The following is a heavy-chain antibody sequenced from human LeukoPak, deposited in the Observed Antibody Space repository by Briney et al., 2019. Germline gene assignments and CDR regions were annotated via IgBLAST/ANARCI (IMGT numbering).Heavy chain of an antibody. V-gene: IGHV4-59*01. CDR2: IYYSGST. Sequence: SETLSLTCTVSGGSISSYYWSWIRQPPGKGLEWIGYIYYSGSTNYNPSLKGRVTILVDTSKNQFSLKLSSVTAADTAVYYCARAGFALAPLRGTPFDYWGQGTLVTVSS. CDR3: ARAGFALAPLRGTPFDY. D-gene: IGHD6-6*01. CDR1: GGSISSYY. J-gene: IGHJ4*02.